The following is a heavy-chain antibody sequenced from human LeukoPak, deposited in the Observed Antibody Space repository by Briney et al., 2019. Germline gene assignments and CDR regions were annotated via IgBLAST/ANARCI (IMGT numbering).Heavy chain of an antibody. CDR2: LSGSGGST. CDR3: ARESCSSMSCSWSRFDS. CDR1: GFTFSSYA. V-gene: IGHV3-23*01. D-gene: IGHD2-2*01. J-gene: IGHJ5*01. Sequence: PGGSLRLSCAASGFTFSSYAMSWVRQAPGKGLEWVSGLSGSGGSTYYAGSVKGRFTISRDNSKNTLYLQMDSLRAGDTAVYFCARESCSSMSCSWSRFDSWGQGTLVTVSS.